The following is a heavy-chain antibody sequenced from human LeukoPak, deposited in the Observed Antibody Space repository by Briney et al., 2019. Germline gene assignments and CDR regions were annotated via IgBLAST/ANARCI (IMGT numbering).Heavy chain of an antibody. V-gene: IGHV1-2*02. Sequence: ASVKVSCKASGYTFTGYYMHWVRQAPGQGLEWMGWINPNSGGTNCAQKFQGRVTMTRDTSISTAYMELSRLRSDDTAVYYCARGATYYYDSSGYFYPHPPEYFQHWGQGTLVTVSS. CDR1: GYTFTGYY. CDR3: ARGATYYYDSSGYFYPHPPEYFQH. D-gene: IGHD3-22*01. J-gene: IGHJ1*01. CDR2: INPNSGGT.